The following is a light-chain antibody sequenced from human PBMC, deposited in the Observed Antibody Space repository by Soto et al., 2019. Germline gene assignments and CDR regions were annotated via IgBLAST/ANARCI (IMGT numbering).Light chain of an antibody. CDR3: HQYNNWPWT. CDR1: QRVSSH. CDR2: AAS. Sequence: DTVMTQSPVTLSVSPGDTVTLSCRASQRVSSHLAWYQQKPGQAPRLLIYAASARATGIPVRLSGSGSGTEFTLTIRSLQSEDFALYYCHQYNNWPWTFGQGTKVDIK. J-gene: IGKJ1*01. V-gene: IGKV3-15*01.